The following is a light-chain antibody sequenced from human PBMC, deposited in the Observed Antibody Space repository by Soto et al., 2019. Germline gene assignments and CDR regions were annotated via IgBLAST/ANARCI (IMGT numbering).Light chain of an antibody. CDR3: QLYSNPSRYT. V-gene: IGKV3-20*01. CDR1: QSVDSRF. Sequence: EIVLTQSPGTLSLSPGERATLSCRASQSVDSRFSAWYQQKPGQAPSLLIAATYNRATSIPGRFSGSGSGTDFTLIISRLEPEDFAVYYWQLYSNPSRYTFGQGTKLEIK. J-gene: IGKJ2*01. CDR2: ATY.